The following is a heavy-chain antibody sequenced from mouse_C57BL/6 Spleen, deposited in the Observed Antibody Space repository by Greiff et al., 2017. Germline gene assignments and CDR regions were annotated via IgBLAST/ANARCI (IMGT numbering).Heavy chain of an antibody. Sequence: QVQLQQSGAELMKPGASVKLSCKATGYTFTGYWIEWVKQRPGHGLEWIGEILPGSGSTNYNEKFKGKATFTADTSSNTAYMQLSSLTTEDSAIYYCARREGFITTVVERYFDVWGTGTTVTVSS. V-gene: IGHV1-9*01. D-gene: IGHD1-1*01. CDR1: GYTFTGYW. J-gene: IGHJ1*03. CDR3: ARREGFITTVVERYFDV. CDR2: ILPGSGST.